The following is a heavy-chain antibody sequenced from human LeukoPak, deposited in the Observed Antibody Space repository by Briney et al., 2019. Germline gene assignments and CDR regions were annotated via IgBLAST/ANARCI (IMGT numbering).Heavy chain of an antibody. CDR2: IYHSGST. J-gene: IGHJ4*02. Sequence: SETLSLTCTVSGGSISSSSYYWGWIRQPPGKGLEWIGEIYHSGSTNYNPSLKSRVTISVDKSKNQFSLKLSSVTAADTAVYYCASHPYYDILTGYFTPSGDFDYWGQGTLVTVSS. D-gene: IGHD3-9*01. CDR3: ASHPYYDILTGYFTPSGDFDY. V-gene: IGHV4-39*07. CDR1: GGSISSSSYY.